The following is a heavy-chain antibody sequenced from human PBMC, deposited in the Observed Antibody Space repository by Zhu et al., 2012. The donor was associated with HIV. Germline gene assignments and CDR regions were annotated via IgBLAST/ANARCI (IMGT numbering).Heavy chain of an antibody. Sequence: QVQLQESGPGLVKPSETLSLTCAVSGYSISSGYYWGWIRQPPGKGLEWIGSIYHSGSTYYNPSLKSRVTISVDTSKNQFSLKLSSVTAADTAVYYCARKLPDSSGLNSWGQGTLVTVSS. CDR1: GYSISSGYY. J-gene: IGHJ5*02. CDR2: IYHSGST. V-gene: IGHV4-38-2*01. CDR3: ARKLPDSSGLNS. D-gene: IGHD3-22*01.